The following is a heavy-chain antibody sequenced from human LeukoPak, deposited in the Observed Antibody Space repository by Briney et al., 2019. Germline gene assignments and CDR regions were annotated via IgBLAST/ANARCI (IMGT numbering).Heavy chain of an antibody. D-gene: IGHD3-10*01. CDR3: ARGGGLYGSGSYYSYFDY. CDR2: INPSGGST. J-gene: IGHJ4*02. CDR1: GYTFTSYY. Sequence: ASVKVSCKASGYTFTSYYMHWVRQAPGQGLEWMGIINPSGGSTSYAQKFQGRVTMTRDTSTSTVYMELSSLRSEDTAAYYCARGGGLYGSGSYYSYFDYWGQGTLVTVSS. V-gene: IGHV1-46*01.